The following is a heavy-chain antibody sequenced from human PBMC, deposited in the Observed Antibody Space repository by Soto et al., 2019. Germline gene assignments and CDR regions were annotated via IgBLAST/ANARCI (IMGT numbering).Heavy chain of an antibody. Sequence: EVQLVESGGGLVQPGGSLRLSCAASGFTFSSYAMHWVRQAPGKGLEYVSAISSNGGSTYYANSVKGRFTISRDNSKNTLYLQMGSLRAEDVAVYYCAREVILDYWGQGTLVTVSS. CDR3: AREVILDY. D-gene: IGHD3-22*01. V-gene: IGHV3-64*01. J-gene: IGHJ4*02. CDR2: ISSNGGST. CDR1: GFTFSSYA.